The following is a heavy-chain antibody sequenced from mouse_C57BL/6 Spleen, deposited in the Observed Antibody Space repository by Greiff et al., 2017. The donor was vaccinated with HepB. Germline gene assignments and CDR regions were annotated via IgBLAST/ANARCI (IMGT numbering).Heavy chain of an antibody. D-gene: IGHD1-1*01. CDR1: GYAFSSYW. CDR3: ARFDTTGFDY. Sequence: VKLMESGAELVKPGASVKISCKASGYAFSSYWMNWVKQRPGKGLEWIGQIYPGDGDTNYNGKFKGKATLTADKSSSTAYMQLSSLTSEDSAVYFCARFDTTGFDYWGQGTTLTVSS. V-gene: IGHV1-80*01. CDR2: IYPGDGDT. J-gene: IGHJ2*01.